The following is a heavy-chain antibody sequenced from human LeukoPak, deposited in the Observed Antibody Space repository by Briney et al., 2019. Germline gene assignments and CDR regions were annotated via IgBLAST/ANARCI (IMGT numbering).Heavy chain of an antibody. J-gene: IGHJ4*02. V-gene: IGHV3-23*01. CDR1: GFTFSSYA. CDR3: AKSAGVDTAMFY. D-gene: IGHD5-18*01. CDR2: ISGSGGST. Sequence: SGGSLGLSCAASGFTFSSYAMSWVRQAPGKGLEWVSAISGSGGSTYYADSVKGRFTISRDNSKNTLYLQMNSLRAEDTAVYYCAKSAGVDTAMFYWGQGTLVTVSS.